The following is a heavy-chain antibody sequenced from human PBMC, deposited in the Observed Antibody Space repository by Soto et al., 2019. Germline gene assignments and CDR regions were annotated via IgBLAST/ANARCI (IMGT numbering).Heavy chain of an antibody. CDR3: ARSIQYYYGSGSYPSGVDY. Sequence: PSETLSLTCTVSGGSISSSSYYWGWIRQPPGKGLEWIGSIYYSGSTYYNPSLKSRVTISVDTSENQFSLKLSSVTAADTAVYYCARSIQYYYGSGSYPSGVDYWGQGTLVTVSS. J-gene: IGHJ4*02. CDR2: IYYSGST. D-gene: IGHD3-10*01. CDR1: GGSISSSSYY. V-gene: IGHV4-39*01.